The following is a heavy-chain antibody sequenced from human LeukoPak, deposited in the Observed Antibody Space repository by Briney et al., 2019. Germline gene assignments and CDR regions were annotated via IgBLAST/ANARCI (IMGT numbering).Heavy chain of an antibody. CDR2: ISAYSGDT. J-gene: IGHJ4*02. CDR1: GYTFTSYG. CDR3: ARIAAAVAACDY. Sequence: GASVKVSCKASGYTFTSYGISWVRQAPGQGLEWMGWISAYSGDTNYAQKFQGRATMTTDTSTSTAYMELRSLSSDDTAVYYCARIAAAVAACDYWGQGTLVTVSS. D-gene: IGHD6-19*01. V-gene: IGHV1-18*01.